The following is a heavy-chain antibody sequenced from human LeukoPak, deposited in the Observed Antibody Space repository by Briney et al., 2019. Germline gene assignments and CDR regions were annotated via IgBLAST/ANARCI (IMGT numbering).Heavy chain of an antibody. J-gene: IGHJ6*02. CDR3: ARDGDGNSWSYYYYGMDV. D-gene: IGHD6-13*01. V-gene: IGHV1-18*01. Sequence: GASVKVSCKASGDTFTSCGISWVRQAPGQGLEWMGWISAYNGNKNYAQKLQGRVTMTPDTSTSTAYMELRSLSCDDTVVYYCARDGDGNSWSYYYYGMDVWGQGTTVTVSS. CDR2: ISAYNGNK. CDR1: GDTFTSCG.